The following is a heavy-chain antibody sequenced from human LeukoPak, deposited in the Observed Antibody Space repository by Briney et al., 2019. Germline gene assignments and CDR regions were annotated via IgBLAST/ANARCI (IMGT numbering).Heavy chain of an antibody. CDR3: ARGKAAINY. CDR1: GFTFSSYW. V-gene: IGHV3-7*01. CDR2: IKQDGSEK. J-gene: IGHJ4*02. D-gene: IGHD2-2*02. Sequence: GGSLRLSCAASGFTFSSYWMSRVRQAPGKGLEWVANIKQDGSEKYYVDPVKGRFTISRGNAKNSLYLQMNSLRAEDTAVYYCARGKAAINYWGQGTLVTVSS.